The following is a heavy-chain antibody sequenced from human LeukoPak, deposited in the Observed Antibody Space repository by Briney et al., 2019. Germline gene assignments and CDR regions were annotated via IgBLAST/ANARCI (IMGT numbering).Heavy chain of an antibody. CDR1: GYTFTSYG. CDR3: ARQRSPDTYYYYMDV. CDR2: ISAYNGNT. Sequence: ASVKVSCKASGYTFTSYGISWVRHAPGQGLEWVGWISAYNGNTNYAQKLQGRVTMTTDTSTSTAYMELRSLRSDDTAVYYCARQRSPDTYYYYMDVWGKGTTVTVSS. J-gene: IGHJ6*03. V-gene: IGHV1-18*01. D-gene: IGHD1-1*01.